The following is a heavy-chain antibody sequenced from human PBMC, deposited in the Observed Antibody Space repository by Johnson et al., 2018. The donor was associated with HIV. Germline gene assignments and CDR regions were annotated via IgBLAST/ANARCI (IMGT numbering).Heavy chain of an antibody. Sequence: QVQLVESGGGVVQPGRSLRLSCEASGFTFSTYGAHWVRQAPGKGLEWVAGIWYDGSNKYYADSVKGRFTISRDNSKKTLYLQMNSLRPEDTAVYYCARDFSVDYERGAFDIWGQGTMVTVSS. CDR3: ARDFSVDYERGAFDI. J-gene: IGHJ3*02. D-gene: IGHD4-17*01. CDR2: IWYDGSNK. CDR1: GFTFSTYG. V-gene: IGHV3-30*19.